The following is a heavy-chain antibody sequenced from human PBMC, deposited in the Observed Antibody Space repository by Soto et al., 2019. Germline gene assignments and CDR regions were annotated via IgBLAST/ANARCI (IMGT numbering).Heavy chain of an antibody. Sequence: ASVKVSCKASGYTFTSYYMHWVRQARGQGLEWMGIINPIGGRTTYAQKFQDRVTMTRDKSTSTLYMELSSLRSEDTAVYYCARGGPAASSYYSYYGMDLWGHGTRVPVSS. CDR2: INPIGGRT. CDR3: ARGGPAASSYYSYYGMDL. V-gene: IGHV1-46*01. D-gene: IGHD6-13*01. J-gene: IGHJ6*02. CDR1: GYTFTSYY.